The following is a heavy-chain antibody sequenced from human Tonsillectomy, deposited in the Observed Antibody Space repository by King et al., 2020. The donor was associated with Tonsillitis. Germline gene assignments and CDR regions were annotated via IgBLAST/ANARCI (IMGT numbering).Heavy chain of an antibody. CDR1: GFNFSSYD. CDR3: TRGHYNSFFDF. Sequence: VQLVESGGGLVQPGGSLRLSCAASGFNFSSYDVHWVRQATGKGLEWVSTIGTAGDTYYSDSVRGRFTISRENAKNSFYLQMNSLRAGDTAVYYCTRGHYNSFFDFWGQGTLVTVSS. CDR2: IGTAGDT. D-gene: IGHD3-10*01. V-gene: IGHV3-13*01. J-gene: IGHJ4*02.